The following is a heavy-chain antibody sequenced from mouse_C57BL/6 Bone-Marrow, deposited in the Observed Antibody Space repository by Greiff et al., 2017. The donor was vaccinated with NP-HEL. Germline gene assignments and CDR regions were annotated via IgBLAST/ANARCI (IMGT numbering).Heavy chain of an antibody. V-gene: IGHV1-47*01. CDR3: ARGPYYYGSSQYYFDY. J-gene: IGHJ2*01. CDR1: GYTFTTYP. D-gene: IGHD1-1*01. CDR2: FHPYNDDT. Sequence: VKLQQSGAELVKPGASVKMSCKASGYTFTTYPIEWMKQNHGKSLEWIGNFHPYNDDTKYNEKFKGKATLTVEKSSSTVYLELSRLTSDDSAVYYCARGPYYYGSSQYYFDYWGQGTTLTVSS.